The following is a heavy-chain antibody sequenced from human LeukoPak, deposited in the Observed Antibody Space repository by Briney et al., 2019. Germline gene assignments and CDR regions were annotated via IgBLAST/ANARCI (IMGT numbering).Heavy chain of an antibody. CDR3: ARDRRGIRGQNGDRDAFDI. J-gene: IGHJ3*02. D-gene: IGHD3-10*01. V-gene: IGHV3-53*01. CDR2: FYSDGRA. Sequence: GGSLRLSCAASGFTFSSYSMNWVRQAPGKGLEWVSIFYSDGRAFHAASVKGRFTMSRDNSKNTVDLQMNSLRAEDTAVYFCARDRRGIRGQNGDRDAFDIWGQGTRVTVSS. CDR1: GFTFSSYS.